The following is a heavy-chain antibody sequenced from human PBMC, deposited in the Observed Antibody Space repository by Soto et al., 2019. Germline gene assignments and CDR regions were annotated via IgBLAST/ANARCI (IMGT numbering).Heavy chain of an antibody. D-gene: IGHD4-17*01. J-gene: IGHJ4*02. CDR1: GGSISSYY. CDR2: IYYSGST. CDR3: ARRYGASFDY. V-gene: IGHV4-59*01. Sequence: QVQLQESGPGLVKPSETLSLTCTVSGGSISSYYWSWIRQPPGKGLEWIGYIYYSGSTNYNPSLKRRVTISVDTSKNQFSLKLSSVTAADTAVYYCARRYGASFDYWAQGTLVTVSS.